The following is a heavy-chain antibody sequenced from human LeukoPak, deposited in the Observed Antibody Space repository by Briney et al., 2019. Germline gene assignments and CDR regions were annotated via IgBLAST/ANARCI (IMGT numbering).Heavy chain of an antibody. V-gene: IGHV4-34*09. CDR3: ARCDSSDYGGNWFDP. D-gene: IGHD3-22*01. CDR1: GGSFSGYY. Sequence: SETLSLTCAVYGGSFSGYYWSWIRQPPGKGLEWIGEINHSGSTYYNPSLKSRVTISVDTSKNQFSLKLSSVTAADTAVYYCARCDSSDYGGNWFDPWGQGTLVTVSS. CDR2: INHSGST. J-gene: IGHJ5*02.